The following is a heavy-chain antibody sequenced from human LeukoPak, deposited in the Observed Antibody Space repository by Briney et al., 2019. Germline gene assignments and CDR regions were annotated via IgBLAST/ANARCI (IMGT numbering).Heavy chain of an antibody. CDR1: GFIFSNYW. V-gene: IGHV3-74*01. CDR3: ARGGSPPEALGDALNT. Sequence: GGSLRLSCAASGFIFSNYWKHWVRQAPATGQVRVSRINSDGRSIIYADSVKGRFTISRDNAKNTLYLQMNSLRVEDTAVYYCARGGSPPEALGDALNTWGQGTMVTVSS. D-gene: IGHD1-26*01. J-gene: IGHJ3*02. CDR2: INSDGRSI.